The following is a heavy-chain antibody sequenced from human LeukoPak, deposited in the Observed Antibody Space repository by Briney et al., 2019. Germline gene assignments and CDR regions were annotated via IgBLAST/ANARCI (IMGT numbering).Heavy chain of an antibody. D-gene: IGHD3-3*01. J-gene: IGHJ5*02. CDR1: GYTFTSYG. Sequence: ASVKVSCKASGYTFTSYGISWVRQAPGQGLEWMGWISAYNGNTNYAQKLQGRVTMTTDTSTSTAYMELRSLRSDDTAVYYCARAGTYYDFWSGSPRASWFGPWGQGTLVTVSS. V-gene: IGHV1-18*01. CDR3: ARAGTYYDFWSGSPRASWFGP. CDR2: ISAYNGNT.